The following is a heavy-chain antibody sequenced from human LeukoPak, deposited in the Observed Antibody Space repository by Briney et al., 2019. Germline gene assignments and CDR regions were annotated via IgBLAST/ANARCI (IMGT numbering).Heavy chain of an antibody. V-gene: IGHV1-18*04. Sequence: ASVKVSCKASGYTFTNYYMHWVRQAPGQGLEWMGWISAYNGNTNYAQKLQGRVTMTTDTSTSTAYMELRSLRSDDTAVYYCARRTVTPNYYYYGMDVWGQGTTVTVSS. CDR3: ARRTVTPNYYYYGMDV. J-gene: IGHJ6*02. CDR1: GYTFTNYY. CDR2: ISAYNGNT. D-gene: IGHD4-4*01.